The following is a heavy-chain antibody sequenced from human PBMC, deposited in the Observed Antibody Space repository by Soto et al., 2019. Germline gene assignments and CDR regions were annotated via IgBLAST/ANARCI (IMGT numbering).Heavy chain of an antibody. V-gene: IGHV3-23*01. J-gene: IGHJ4*02. Sequence: VQLLESGGTSVRPGGSLSLSCAASGFTFSKFAMSCVRQAPGKGLEWVSTISGSADITFNADSVKGRFTTSSDNSKNTLFVQMDSLTVEDTAVYYCAKGIAAGQGYRIFDSWGQGPLVNVSS. D-gene: IGHD5-18*01. CDR1: GFTFSKFA. CDR2: ISGSADIT. CDR3: AKGIAAGQGYRIFDS.